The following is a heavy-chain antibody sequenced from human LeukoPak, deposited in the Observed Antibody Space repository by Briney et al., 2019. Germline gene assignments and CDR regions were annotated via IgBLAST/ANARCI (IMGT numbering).Heavy chain of an antibody. Sequence: ASVKVSCKASGYTFTNYNMYWVRQAPGQGLEWMGIINTSGGGTNYAQKFQGRVTMTRDMSTSTVYMELSSLRSEDTAVYYCATGFYFDSSGLLMNWGQGTLVTVSS. CDR3: ATGFYFDSSGLLMN. CDR1: GYTFTNYN. V-gene: IGHV1-46*01. J-gene: IGHJ4*02. D-gene: IGHD3-22*01. CDR2: INTSGGGT.